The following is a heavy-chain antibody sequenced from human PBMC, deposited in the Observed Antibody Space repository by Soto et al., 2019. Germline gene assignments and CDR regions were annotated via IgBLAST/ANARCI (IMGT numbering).Heavy chain of an antibody. CDR1: GFTFSSYG. CDR3: AKGGRVPVQLERLGY. D-gene: IGHD1-1*01. Sequence: GGSLRLSCAASGFTFSSYGMHWVRQAPGKGLEWVAVISYDGSNKYYADSVKGRFTMSRDNSKNTLYLQMNSLRAEDTAVYYCAKGGRVPVQLERLGYWGQGTLVTVSS. J-gene: IGHJ4*02. CDR2: ISYDGSNK. V-gene: IGHV3-30*18.